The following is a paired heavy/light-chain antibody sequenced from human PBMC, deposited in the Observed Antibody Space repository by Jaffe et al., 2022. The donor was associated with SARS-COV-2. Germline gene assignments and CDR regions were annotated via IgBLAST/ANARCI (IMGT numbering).Heavy chain of an antibody. V-gene: IGHV3-21*01. CDR2: ISSSSKYI. Sequence: EVQLVESGGGLVKPGGSLRLSCAASGFSFSDYSMNWVRQAPGKGLEWVSSISSSSKYIYYIDSVKGRFTISRDNAKNSLYLQMSSLRAEDTAVYYCARDRQEVGPPKQYYGMDVWGQGTTVTVSS. CDR3: ARDRQEVGPPKQYYGMDV. D-gene: IGHD1-26*01. CDR1: GFSFSDYS. J-gene: IGHJ6*02.
Light chain of an antibody. CDR1: QSVSSSY. V-gene: IGKV3-20*01. Sequence: EIVLTQSPGTLSLSPGERATLSCRASQSVSSSYLAWYQQKPGQAPRLLIYGASSRATGIPDRFSGSGSGTDFTLTISRLEPEDFAVYYCQQYGGSRTFGQGTKVEIK. CDR3: QQYGGSRT. CDR2: GAS. J-gene: IGKJ1*01.